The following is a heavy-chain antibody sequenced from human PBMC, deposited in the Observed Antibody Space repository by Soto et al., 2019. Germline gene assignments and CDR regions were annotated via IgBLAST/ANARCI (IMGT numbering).Heavy chain of an antibody. J-gene: IGHJ4*02. CDR1: GFTFSSYG. Sequence: GGSLRLSCAASGFTFSSYGMHWVRQAPGKGLEWVAVISYDGSNKYYADSVKGRFTISRDNSKNTLYLQMNSLRAEDTAVYYCAKDRGIQLWPRPDYWGQGTLVTVSS. CDR2: ISYDGSNK. V-gene: IGHV3-30*18. D-gene: IGHD5-18*01. CDR3: AKDRGIQLWPRPDY.